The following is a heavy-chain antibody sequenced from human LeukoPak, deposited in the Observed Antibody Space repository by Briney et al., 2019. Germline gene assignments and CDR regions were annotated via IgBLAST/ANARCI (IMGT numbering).Heavy chain of an antibody. V-gene: IGHV1-3*01. CDR3: ARDLNSGYERYFDY. D-gene: IGHD5-12*01. CDR2: INAGNGNT. Sequence: ASVTVSCKASGYTFTSYAMHWVRQAPGQRLEWMGWINAGNGNTKYSQKFQGRVTITRDTSASTAYMELSSLRSEDTAVYYCARDLNSGYERYFDYWGQGTLVTVSS. CDR1: GYTFTSYA. J-gene: IGHJ4*02.